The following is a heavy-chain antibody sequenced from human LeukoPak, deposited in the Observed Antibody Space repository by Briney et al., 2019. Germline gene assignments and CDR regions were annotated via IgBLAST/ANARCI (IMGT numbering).Heavy chain of an antibody. CDR2: ISNSSSTI. CDR1: GFSFSNYS. CDR3: TRSLY. V-gene: IGHV3-48*04. Sequence: GGSLRLSCAASGFSFSNYSMNWVRQAPGKGLEWLSYISNSSSTIYYADSVKGRFIISRDDAKNSLYLQMDNLRVEDTGLYYCTRSLYWGRGTLVTVSS. J-gene: IGHJ4*02.